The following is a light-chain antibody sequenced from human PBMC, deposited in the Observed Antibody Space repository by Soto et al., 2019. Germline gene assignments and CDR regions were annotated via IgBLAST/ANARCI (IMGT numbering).Light chain of an antibody. V-gene: IGLV1-40*01. CDR1: SSNIGTVYD. Sequence: QSVLTQPPSVSGAPGQRVTISCTGSSSNIGTVYDAHWYQHLPGKAPKLLIYANSNRPSGVPDRFSGSKSGTSASLAITGLQAEDEADEYCQSYDTSLSGYVFGTGTKLTVL. J-gene: IGLJ1*01. CDR3: QSYDTSLSGYV. CDR2: ANS.